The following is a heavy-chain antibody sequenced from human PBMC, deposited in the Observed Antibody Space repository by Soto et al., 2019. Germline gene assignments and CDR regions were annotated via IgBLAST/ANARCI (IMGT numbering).Heavy chain of an antibody. CDR2: IKQDGSEK. J-gene: IGHJ3*02. CDR3: EGVGYYILAGEGLFDS. D-gene: IGHD3-9*01. Sequence: EVQLVESGGGLVQPGGSLRLSCAASGFTFSSYWMSWVRQAPGKGMEWVANIKQDGSEKYYVDSVKDRFTISRDNAKNPLYLQMNSLRAEDAGGYYGEGVGYYILAGEGLFDSWGLGTMV. CDR1: GFTFSSYW. V-gene: IGHV3-7*05.